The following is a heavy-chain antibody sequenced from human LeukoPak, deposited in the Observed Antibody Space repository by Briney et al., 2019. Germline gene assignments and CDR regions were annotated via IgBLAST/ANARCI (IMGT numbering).Heavy chain of an antibody. CDR3: AKDPSSGSPYYFDC. V-gene: IGHV3-23*01. J-gene: IGHJ4*02. CDR1: GFTFSNYA. CDR2: ISGSGDNT. D-gene: IGHD1-26*01. Sequence: GGSLRLSCAVSGFTFSNYAMSWVRQAPGKGLEWVSAISGSGDNTHYAHSVKGRFTISRDNSLNTLYLQMNSLRAEDTAVYYCAKDPSSGSPYYFDCWGQGTLVTVSS.